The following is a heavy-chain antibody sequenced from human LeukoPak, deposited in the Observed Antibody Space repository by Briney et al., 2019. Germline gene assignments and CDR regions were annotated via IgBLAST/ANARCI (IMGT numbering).Heavy chain of an antibody. CDR2: IYTSGST. CDR3: ARQTGLRYFDWLAY. D-gene: IGHD3-9*01. J-gene: IGHJ4*02. CDR1: GGSISSYY. Sequence: SETLSLTCTVSGGSISSYYWSWIRQPAGKGLEWIGRIYTSGSTNYNPSLKSRVTISVDTSKNQFSLKLSSVTAADTAVYYCARQTGLRYFDWLAYWGQGTLVTVSS. V-gene: IGHV4-4*07.